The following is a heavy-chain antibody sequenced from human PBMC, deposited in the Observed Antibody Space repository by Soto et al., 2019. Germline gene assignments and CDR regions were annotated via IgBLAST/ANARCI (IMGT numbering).Heavy chain of an antibody. Sequence: QVQLQESGPGLVKPSQTLSLTCTVSGGSISSGGYYWSWIRQHPGKGLEWIGYIYYSGRTYYNPSIKGRVTISVDTSKPQYSLKPSSVTAADTAVYSCARGAPRSRFAYWGQGTLVTVSS. J-gene: IGHJ4*02. CDR1: GGSISSGGYY. V-gene: IGHV4-31*03. CDR3: ARGAPRSRFAY. CDR2: IYYSGRT.